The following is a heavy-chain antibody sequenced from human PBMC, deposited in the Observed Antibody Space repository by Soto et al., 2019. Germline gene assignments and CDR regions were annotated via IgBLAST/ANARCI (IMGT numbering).Heavy chain of an antibody. CDR3: ARGAFSRSPNNYYYYGMDV. CDR2: IIPIFGTA. J-gene: IGHJ6*02. D-gene: IGHD3-10*01. V-gene: IGHV1-69*13. CDR1: GGTFSSYA. Sequence: SVKVSCKASGGTFSSYAISWVRQAPGQGLEWMGGIIPIFGTANYAQKFQGRVTITADESTSTAYMELSSLRSEDTAVYYCARGAFSRSPNNYYYYGMDVWGQGTMVTVT.